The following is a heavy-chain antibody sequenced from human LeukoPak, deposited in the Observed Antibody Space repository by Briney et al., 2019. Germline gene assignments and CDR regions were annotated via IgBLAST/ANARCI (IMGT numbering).Heavy chain of an antibody. J-gene: IGHJ4*02. CDR1: GGSISSYY. Sequence: SETLSLTCTVSGGSISSYYWGWIRQPPGKGLEWIGYIYYSGSTNYNPSLKSRVTISVDTSKNQFSLKLSSVTAADTAVYYCARGVGIVVVPAARRHFDYWGQGTLVTVSS. CDR3: ARGVGIVVVPAARRHFDY. CDR2: IYYSGST. D-gene: IGHD2-2*01. V-gene: IGHV4-59*12.